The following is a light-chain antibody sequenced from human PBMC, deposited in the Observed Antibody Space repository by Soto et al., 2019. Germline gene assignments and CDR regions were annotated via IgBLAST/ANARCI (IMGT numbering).Light chain of an antibody. CDR1: SSNIGAGYE. V-gene: IGLV1-40*01. CDR2: EDT. Sequence: QSVLTQPPSVSGAPGASVTISCTGSSSNIGAGYEVHWYQQLPGTSPKLLIYEDTDRPSRVPDRFSGAKSGTSASLAITLLLAEDEADYYCQSYDNSLSGSYVFGTGTKLTVL. J-gene: IGLJ1*01. CDR3: QSYDNSLSGSYV.